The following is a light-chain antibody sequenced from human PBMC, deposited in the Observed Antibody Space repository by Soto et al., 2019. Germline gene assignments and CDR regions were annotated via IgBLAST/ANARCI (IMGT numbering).Light chain of an antibody. CDR3: QQRFNWPRFT. J-gene: IGKJ2*01. CDR2: DAS. CDR1: QSVSSY. V-gene: IGKV3-11*01. Sequence: EIVLTQSPATLSLSPGERATLSCRASQSVSSYLAWYQQKPGQAPRLLIYDASNRATGIPAMFSGGGSGTDFTLTISSLDPEDFAVYYCQQRFNWPRFTFGQGTKREIK.